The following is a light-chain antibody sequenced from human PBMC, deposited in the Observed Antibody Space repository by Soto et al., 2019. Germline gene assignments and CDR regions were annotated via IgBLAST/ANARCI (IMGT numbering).Light chain of an antibody. Sequence: DIPMTQSPSTLSASVGDRVTITCRASQSISSWLAWYQQKPGKAPKLLIYDASSLESGVPSRFSGSGSGTEFTLAIGCLQPHDFATYYCQQYNSYWTFGQGTKVEIK. CDR3: QQYNSYWT. CDR1: QSISSW. V-gene: IGKV1-5*01. J-gene: IGKJ1*01. CDR2: DAS.